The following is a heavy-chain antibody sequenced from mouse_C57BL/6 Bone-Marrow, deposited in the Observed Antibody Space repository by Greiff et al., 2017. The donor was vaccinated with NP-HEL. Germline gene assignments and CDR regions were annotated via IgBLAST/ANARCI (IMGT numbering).Heavy chain of an antibody. CDR3: ARKAYYGRSYEFAY. Sequence: QVHVKQSGAELARPGASVKMSCKASGYTFTSYTMHWVKQRPGQGLEWIGYINPSSGYTKYNQKFKDKATLTVDTSSSTANMQLSSLTSEDSAVYYCARKAYYGRSYEFAYWGQGTLVTVSA. CDR2: INPSSGYT. D-gene: IGHD1-1*01. V-gene: IGHV1-4*01. CDR1: GYTFTSYT. J-gene: IGHJ3*01.